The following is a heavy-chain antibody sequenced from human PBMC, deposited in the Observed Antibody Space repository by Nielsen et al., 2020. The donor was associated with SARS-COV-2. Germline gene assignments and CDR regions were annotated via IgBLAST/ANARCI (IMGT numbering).Heavy chain of an antibody. V-gene: IGHV3-23*01. Sequence: GESLKISCAASGFTFINFAMSWVRQAPGRGLEWVSTISGSGGTTYYADSVKGRFTISRDNSKNTLYLQMNSLRAEDTPVYYCARDYNLWYFDYWGQGAMVTVSS. D-gene: IGHD5-24*01. CDR2: ISGSGGTT. CDR3: ARDYNLWYFDY. J-gene: IGHJ4*02. CDR1: GFTFINFA.